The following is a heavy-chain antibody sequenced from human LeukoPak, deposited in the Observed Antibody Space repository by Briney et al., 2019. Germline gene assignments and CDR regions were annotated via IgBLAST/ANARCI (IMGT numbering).Heavy chain of an antibody. CDR3: ARRSSGWSYYYYYMDV. CDR1: GYTFTSYD. V-gene: IGHV1-8*01. CDR2: MNPNSGNT. Sequence: VSVKVSCKASGYTFTSYDISWVRQATGRGLEWMGWMNPNSGNTGYAQKFQGRVTMTRNTSISTAYMELSSLRSEDTAVYYCARRSSGWSYYYYYMDVWGKGTTVTVSS. D-gene: IGHD6-19*01. J-gene: IGHJ6*03.